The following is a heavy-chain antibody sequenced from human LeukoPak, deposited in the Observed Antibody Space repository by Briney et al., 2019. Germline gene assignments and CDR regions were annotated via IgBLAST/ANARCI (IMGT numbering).Heavy chain of an antibody. Sequence: PSQTLSLTCTVSGGSISSGDYYWSWIRQPPGKGLEWIGYIYYSGSTYYNPSLKSRVTISVATSKNQFSLKLSSVTAADTAVYYCARCPYDSSGYYPLNFDYWGQGTLVTVSS. CDR1: GGSISSGDYY. J-gene: IGHJ4*02. CDR2: IYYSGST. V-gene: IGHV4-30-4*08. D-gene: IGHD3-22*01. CDR3: ARCPYDSSGYYPLNFDY.